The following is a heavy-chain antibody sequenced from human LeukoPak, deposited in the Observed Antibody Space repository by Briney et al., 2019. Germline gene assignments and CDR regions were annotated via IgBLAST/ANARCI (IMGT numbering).Heavy chain of an antibody. V-gene: IGHV2-5*01. D-gene: IGHD6-13*01. Sequence: ESGPTLVNPTQTLTLTCTFTGFSFSSGGVGVACIRQPPGGALDWLALVHWNENKQYNPSLMSRRTVSKDTSRNQAVLKMTKMGPEDTATYYCPHRAYYGSSWFDYWGQGSLVTVS. CDR2: VHWNENK. CDR1: GFSFSSGGVG. J-gene: IGHJ4*02. CDR3: PHRAYYGSSWFDY.